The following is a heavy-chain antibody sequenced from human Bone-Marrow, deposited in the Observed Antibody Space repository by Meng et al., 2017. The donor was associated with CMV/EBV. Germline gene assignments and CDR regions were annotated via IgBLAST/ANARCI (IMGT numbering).Heavy chain of an antibody. D-gene: IGHD6-13*01. CDR3: ARDQSQNDNSWWLDT. J-gene: IGHJ5*02. Sequence: ASVKVSCKQSGYTFTSTFMLWVRQAPGQGLEWMGLINPSGGTTIYAQKSQGRLTMTRDTSTTTDYMQLSSLRPDDTAVYYWARDQSQNDNSWWLDTWGQGTLVTVSS. CDR1: GYTFTSTF. V-gene: IGHV1-46*01. CDR2: INPSGGTT.